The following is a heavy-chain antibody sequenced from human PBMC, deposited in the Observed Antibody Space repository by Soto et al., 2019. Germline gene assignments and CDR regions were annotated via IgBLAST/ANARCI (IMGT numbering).Heavy chain of an antibody. Sequence: PSETLSLTCTVSGGSISSSSYYWGWIRQPPGKGLEWIGSIYYSGSTYYNPSLKSRVTISVDTSKNQFSLKLSSVTAADTAVYYCAHAIAVAGRYYYYGMDVWGQGTTVT. V-gene: IGHV4-39*01. CDR2: IYYSGST. CDR3: AHAIAVAGRYYYYGMDV. J-gene: IGHJ6*02. CDR1: GGSISSSSYY. D-gene: IGHD6-19*01.